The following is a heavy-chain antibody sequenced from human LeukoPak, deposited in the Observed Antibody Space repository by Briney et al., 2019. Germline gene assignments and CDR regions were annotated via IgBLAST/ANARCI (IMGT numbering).Heavy chain of an antibody. CDR3: ARVSWIVVVILPDGHDAFDI. CDR2: IKQDGSEK. D-gene: IGHD3-22*01. J-gene: IGHJ3*02. V-gene: IGHV3-7*01. CDR1: GFTFSSYW. Sequence: PGGSLRLSCAASGFTFSSYWMSWVRQAPGKGLEWVANIKQDGSEKYYVDSVKGRFTISRDNAKNSLYLQMNSLRAEDTAVYYCARVSWIVVVILPDGHDAFDIWGQGTMVTVSS.